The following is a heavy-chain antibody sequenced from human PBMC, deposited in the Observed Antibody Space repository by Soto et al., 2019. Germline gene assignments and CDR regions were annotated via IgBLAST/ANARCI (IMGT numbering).Heavy chain of an antibody. CDR3: ARVVDIVVVPAAILDRFDP. CDR1: GGSISSYY. Sequence: PSETLSLTCTVSGGSISSYYWSWIRQPPGKGLEWIGYIYYGGSTNYNPSLKSRVTISVDTSKNQFSLKLSSVTAADTAVYYCARVVDIVVVPAAILDRFDPWGQGTLVTVSS. J-gene: IGHJ5*02. D-gene: IGHD2-2*01. CDR2: IYYGGST. V-gene: IGHV4-59*01.